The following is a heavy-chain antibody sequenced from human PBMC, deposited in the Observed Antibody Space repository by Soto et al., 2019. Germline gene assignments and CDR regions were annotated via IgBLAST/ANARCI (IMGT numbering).Heavy chain of an antibody. D-gene: IGHD3-16*02. CDR2: ISGSGST. V-gene: IGHV3-23*01. J-gene: IGHJ4*02. CDR1: GFTFSSYA. CDR3: AKEKDYDYVWGSYRYTSDY. Sequence: GGSLRLSCAASGFTFSSYAMSWVRQAPGKGLEWVSAISGSGSTFYADSVKGRFTISRDNSKNTLYLQMNSLRAEDTAVYYCAKEKDYDYVWGSYRYTSDYWGQGTLVTVSS.